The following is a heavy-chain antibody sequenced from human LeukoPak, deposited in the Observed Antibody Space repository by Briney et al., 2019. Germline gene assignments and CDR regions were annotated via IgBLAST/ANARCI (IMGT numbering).Heavy chain of an antibody. Sequence: SETLSLTCTVSGGSISSYYWSWIRQPPGKGLEWIGYIYNSGSAIYNPSLKSRVTISVDTSKNQFSLKLSSMTAADTAVYYCARRRVLPPAYYFDYWGQGTLVTVSS. V-gene: IGHV4-59*01. CDR2: IYNSGSA. CDR1: GGSISSYY. D-gene: IGHD2/OR15-2a*01. CDR3: ARRRVLPPAYYFDY. J-gene: IGHJ4*02.